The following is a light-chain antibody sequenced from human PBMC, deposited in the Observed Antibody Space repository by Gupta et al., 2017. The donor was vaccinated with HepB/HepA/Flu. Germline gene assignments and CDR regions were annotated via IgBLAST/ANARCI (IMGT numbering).Light chain of an antibody. CDR1: QSVNSN. CDR3: QEYNNWPTWT. V-gene: IGKV3-15*01. CDR2: GAS. Sequence: EIVMTQSPATLSVSPGERATLSCRASQSVNSNLAWYQQKPGQAPRLLIFGASTRATGVPARFSGSGYGRDFTLTISSRQSEDFAVYYCQEYNNWPTWTFGQGTKVEIK. J-gene: IGKJ1*01.